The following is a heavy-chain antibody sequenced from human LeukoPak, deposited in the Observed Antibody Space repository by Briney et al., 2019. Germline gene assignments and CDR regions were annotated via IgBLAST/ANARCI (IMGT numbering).Heavy chain of an antibody. D-gene: IGHD4-17*01. CDR3: ARDYGDSPTQYYFDY. J-gene: IGHJ4*02. CDR1: GFTFSSYE. V-gene: IGHV3-48*03. CDR2: ISSSGSTI. Sequence: PGESLRLSCAASGFTFSSYEMNWVRQAPGKGLEWVSYISSSGSTIYYADSVKGRFTISRDNAKNSLYLQMNSLRAEDTAVYYCARDYGDSPTQYYFDYWGQGTLVTVSS.